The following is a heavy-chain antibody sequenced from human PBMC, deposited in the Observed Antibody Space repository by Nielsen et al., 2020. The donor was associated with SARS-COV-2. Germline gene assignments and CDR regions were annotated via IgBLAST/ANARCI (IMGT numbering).Heavy chain of an antibody. J-gene: IGHJ4*02. CDR2: ITNTGAE. CDR3: ARELGGYSGYDQRY. Sequence: GESLKISCAASGFTFSDHYMTWIRQTPGKGLEGISYITNTGAEYYADSVKGRFTISRDNAKNSLYLQMNSLRAEDTAVYYCARELGGYSGYDQRYWGQGTLVTVSS. D-gene: IGHD5-12*01. V-gene: IGHV3-69-1*02. CDR1: GFTFSDHY.